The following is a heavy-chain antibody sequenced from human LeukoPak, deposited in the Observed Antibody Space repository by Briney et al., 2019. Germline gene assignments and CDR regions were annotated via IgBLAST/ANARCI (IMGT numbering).Heavy chain of an antibody. CDR2: INPNSGGT. J-gene: IGHJ3*02. D-gene: IGHD6-13*01. Sequence: GASVKVSCKASGYTFTGYYMHWVRQAPGQGLEWMGWINPNSGGTNYAQNFQGRVTVTRDTSISTAYMELSRLKSDDTAVYYCARGNRGSSWNDAFDIWGQGTVVTVSS. CDR3: ARGNRGSSWNDAFDI. V-gene: IGHV1-2*02. CDR1: GYTFTGYY.